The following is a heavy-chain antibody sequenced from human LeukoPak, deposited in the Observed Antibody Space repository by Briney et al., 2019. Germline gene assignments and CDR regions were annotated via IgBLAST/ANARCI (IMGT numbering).Heavy chain of an antibody. V-gene: IGHV3-48*03. CDR2: ISIGGSTI. CDR1: GFTFSSYE. J-gene: IGHJ4*02. CDR3: ARDTGRVNFDY. Sequence: PGGSLRLSCAASGFTFSSYEMNWVRQAPGKGLEWVSYISIGGSTIYYADSVKGRFTISRDNAKNSLYMQMNSLRAEDTAVYYCARDTGRVNFDYWGQGTLVTVFS. D-gene: IGHD2-21*01.